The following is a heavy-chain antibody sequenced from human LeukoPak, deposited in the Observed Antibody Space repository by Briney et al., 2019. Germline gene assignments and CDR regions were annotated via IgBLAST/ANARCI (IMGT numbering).Heavy chain of an antibody. J-gene: IGHJ5*02. CDR2: ISAYNGNT. D-gene: IGHD6-25*01. V-gene: IGHV1-18*04. Sequence: ASVKVSCKASGYTFTGYYMHWVRQAPGQGLEWMGWISAYNGNTNYAQKLQGRVTMTTDTSTSTAYMELRSLRSDDTAVYYCARVAAVRFDPWGQGTLVTVSS. CDR3: ARVAAVRFDP. CDR1: GYTFTGYY.